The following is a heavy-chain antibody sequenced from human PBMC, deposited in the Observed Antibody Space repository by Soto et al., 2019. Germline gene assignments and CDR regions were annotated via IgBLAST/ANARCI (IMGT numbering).Heavy chain of an antibody. V-gene: IGHV3-21*01. J-gene: IGHJ6*02. CDR2: ISTSSIYI. Sequence: EVQLVESGGGLVKPGGSLRLSCAASGFTFSSYSMNWVRQAPGKGLEWVSSISTSSIYIYYADSVKGRFTISRDNAKNSLYLQMNSLRAEDTAVYYCANHEAADTFSDYYGMSVWGQGTTVTVS. D-gene: IGHD6-13*01. CDR1: GFTFSSYS. CDR3: ANHEAADTFSDYYGMSV.